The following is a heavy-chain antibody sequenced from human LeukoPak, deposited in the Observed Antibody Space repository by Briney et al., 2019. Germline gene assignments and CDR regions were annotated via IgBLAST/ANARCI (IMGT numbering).Heavy chain of an antibody. D-gene: IGHD5-24*01. CDR1: GGSVSSGSYY. V-gene: IGHV4-61*01. J-gene: IGHJ4*02. CDR2: IYYSGST. Sequence: SEILSLTCTVSGGSVSSGSYYWSWIRQPPGKGLEWIGYIYYSGSTNYNYSLKSRVTISAGTSKNQFSLKLSSVTAADTAMYYCARDPGRWQQLGYFDYWGQGTLVTVSS. CDR3: ARDPGRWQQLGYFDY.